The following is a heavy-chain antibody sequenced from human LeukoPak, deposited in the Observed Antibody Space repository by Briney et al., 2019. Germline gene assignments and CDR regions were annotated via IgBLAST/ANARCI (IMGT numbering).Heavy chain of an antibody. D-gene: IGHD1-26*01. CDR2: FDPEDGET. J-gene: IGHJ4*02. CDR3: ATSNSGSYYVDY. Sequence: GVSVKVSCKVSGYTLTELSMHWVRQAPGKGLEWMGGFDPEDGETIYAQKFQGRVTMTEDTSTDTAYMELSSLRSEDTAVYYCATSNSGSYYVDYWGQGTLVTVSS. CDR1: GYTLTELS. V-gene: IGHV1-24*01.